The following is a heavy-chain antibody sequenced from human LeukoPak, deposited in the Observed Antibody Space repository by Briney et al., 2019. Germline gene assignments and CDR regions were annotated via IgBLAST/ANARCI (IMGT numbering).Heavy chain of an antibody. V-gene: IGHV4-39*01. CDR2: IYYSGST. CDR1: GGSISSGGYY. Sequence: SQTLSLTCTVSGGSISSGGYYWSWIRQPPGKGLEWIGSIYYSGSTYYNPSLKSRVTISVDTSKNQFSLKLSSVTAADTAVYYCARGLGGSSSSWYSDAFDIWGQGTMVTVSS. J-gene: IGHJ3*02. D-gene: IGHD6-13*01. CDR3: ARGLGGSSSSWYSDAFDI.